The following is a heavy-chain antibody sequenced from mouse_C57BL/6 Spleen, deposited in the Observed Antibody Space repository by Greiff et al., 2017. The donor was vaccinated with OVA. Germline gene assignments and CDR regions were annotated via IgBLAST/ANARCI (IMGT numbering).Heavy chain of an antibody. Sequence: QVQLQQSGAELARPGASVKMSCKASGYTFTSYTMHWVKQRPGQGLEWIGYINPSSGYTKYNQKFKDKATLTADKSSSTAYMQLSSLTSEDSAVYYCARGGYYSTWYFDVWGTGTTGTVSS. CDR2: INPSSGYT. CDR3: ARGGYYSTWYFDV. J-gene: IGHJ1*03. V-gene: IGHV1-4*01. D-gene: IGHD2-5*01. CDR1: GYTFTSYT.